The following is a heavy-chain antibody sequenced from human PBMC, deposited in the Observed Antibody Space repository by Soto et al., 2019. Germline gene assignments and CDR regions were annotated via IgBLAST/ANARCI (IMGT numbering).Heavy chain of an antibody. D-gene: IGHD3-3*01. J-gene: IGHJ6*02. CDR1: GCTFSNYY. V-gene: IGHV3-11*01. CDR2: ISISGSTI. CDR3: ATPYYDFWSGYYNYYYYGMDV. Sequence: GGSLRLSCAACGCTFSNYYISWIRQAPGKGLEWVSYISISGSTIYYADSVKGRFTISRDNAKNSLYLQMNSLRAEDTAVYYCATPYYDFWSGYYNYYYYGMDVWGQGTTVTVSS.